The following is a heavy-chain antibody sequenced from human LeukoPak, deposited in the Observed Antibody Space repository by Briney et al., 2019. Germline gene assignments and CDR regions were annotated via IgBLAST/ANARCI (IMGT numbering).Heavy chain of an antibody. J-gene: IGHJ4*02. CDR3: ARNLGGSSWVFDY. CDR2: IYYSGST. V-gene: IGHV4-61*08. D-gene: IGHD6-13*01. CDR1: GGSVSSADYY. Sequence: PSETLSLTCTISGGSVSSADYYWSWIRQPPGKGLEWIGYIYYSGSTNHNPSLKSRATISVDTSKNQFSLKLSSVTAADTAVYYCARNLGGSSWVFDYWGQGTLVTVSS.